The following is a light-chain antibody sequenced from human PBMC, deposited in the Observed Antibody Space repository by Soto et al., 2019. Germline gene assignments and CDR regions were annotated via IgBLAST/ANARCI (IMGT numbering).Light chain of an antibody. CDR2: SNG. J-gene: IGLJ2*01. CDR1: SSNIGSNY. Sequence: QSVLTQPPSASGTPGQRVAISCSGSSSNIGSNYVCWYQQLPGTAPKLLIYSNGLRPSGVPDRFSGSKSGTSASLAISGLRSEDGADYYCAAWDDSLSGPVFGGGTKLTVL. V-gene: IGLV1-47*01. CDR3: AAWDDSLSGPV.